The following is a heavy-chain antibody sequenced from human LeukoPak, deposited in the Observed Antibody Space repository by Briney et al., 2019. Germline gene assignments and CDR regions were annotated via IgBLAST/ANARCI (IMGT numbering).Heavy chain of an antibody. V-gene: IGHV4-34*01. CDR2: INHSGST. D-gene: IGHD1-26*01. J-gene: IGHJ6*03. CDR3: ARLWESYYYYMDV. CDR1: GRSFSGYY. Sequence: PSETLSLTCAVCGRSFSGYYWGWIRQPPGKGREGMGEINHSGSTNYNPSLKSRVTISVDTSTNQFSLNLSSVTAADTAAYYCARLWESYYYYMDVWGKGTTVTVSS.